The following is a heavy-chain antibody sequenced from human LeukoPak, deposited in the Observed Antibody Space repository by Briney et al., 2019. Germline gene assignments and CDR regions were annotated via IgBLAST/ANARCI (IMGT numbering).Heavy chain of an antibody. D-gene: IGHD3-22*01. CDR1: GFTVGTNY. CDR2: IYSGSST. J-gene: IGHJ4*02. V-gene: IGHV3-53*05. Sequence: GGSLRLSCAASGFTVGTNYMSWVRQAPGKGLEWVSLIYSGSSTYYANSVKGRFTISRDNSQNTLYLQMNSLRAEDTAVYYCARDRYYYDSSGCLDYWGQGTLVTVSS. CDR3: ARDRYYYDSSGCLDY.